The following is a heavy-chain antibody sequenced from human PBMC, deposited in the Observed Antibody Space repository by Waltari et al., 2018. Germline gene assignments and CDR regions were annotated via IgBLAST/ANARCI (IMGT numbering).Heavy chain of an antibody. CDR2: FDPEDGET. V-gene: IGHV1-24*01. D-gene: IGHD2-15*01. CDR1: GYTLTELS. J-gene: IGHJ6*02. CDR3: ATACGGSCYWGWGMDV. Sequence: QVQLVQSGAEVKKPGASVKVSCKVSGYTLTELSIHWVRQAPGKGLEWMGGFDPEDGETIYAQKFQGRVTMTEDTSTDTAYMELSSLRSEDTAVYYCATACGGSCYWGWGMDVWGQGTTVTVSS.